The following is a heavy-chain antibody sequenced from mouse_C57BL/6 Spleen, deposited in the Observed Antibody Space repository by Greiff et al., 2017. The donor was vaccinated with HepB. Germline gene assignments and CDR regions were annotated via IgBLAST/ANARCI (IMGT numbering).Heavy chain of an antibody. CDR2: IYPGDGDT. CDR3: ARYYGSSYGYFDY. Sequence: QVQLQQSGPELVKPGASVKISCKASGYAFSSSWMNWVKQRPGKGLEWIGRIYPGDGDTKYNGKFKGKATLTADKSSSTADMQLSSLTSEDSAVYFCARYYGSSYGYFDYWGQGTTLTVSS. D-gene: IGHD1-1*01. J-gene: IGHJ2*01. CDR1: GYAFSSSW. V-gene: IGHV1-82*01.